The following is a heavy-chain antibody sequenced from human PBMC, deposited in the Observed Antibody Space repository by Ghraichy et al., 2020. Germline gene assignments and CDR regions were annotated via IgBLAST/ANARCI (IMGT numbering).Heavy chain of an antibody. CDR2: INPNSGGT. V-gene: IGHV1-2*02. D-gene: IGHD3-10*01. CDR1: GYTFTGYY. CDR3: ARAAAQASGTYSWFDP. Sequence: ASVKVSCKASGYTFTGYYMHWVRQAPGQGLEWMGWINPNSGGTNYAQKFQGRVTMTRDTSISTAYMELSRLRSDDTAVYYCARAAAQASGTYSWFDPWGQGTLVTVSS. J-gene: IGHJ5*02.